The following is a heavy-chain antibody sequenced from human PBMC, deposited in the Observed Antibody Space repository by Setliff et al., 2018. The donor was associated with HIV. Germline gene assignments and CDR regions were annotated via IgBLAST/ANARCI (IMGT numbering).Heavy chain of an antibody. Sequence: ASVKVSCKASGYTLTNHGISWVRQAPGQGLEWMGWISADNGDTNYPQKFQGRVTMTTDTYTSTAYMGLRSLRSDDTAIYDGARDKYDDYSRVKMDVWGKGTTVTVSS. CDR2: ISADNGDT. CDR1: GYTLTNHG. J-gene: IGHJ6*04. CDR3: ARDKYDDYSRVKMDV. D-gene: IGHD3-16*01. V-gene: IGHV1-18*01.